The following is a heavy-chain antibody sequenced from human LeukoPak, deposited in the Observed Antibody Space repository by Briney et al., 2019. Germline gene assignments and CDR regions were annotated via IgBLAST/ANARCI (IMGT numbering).Heavy chain of an antibody. V-gene: IGHV3-30*09. D-gene: IGHD4-11*01. J-gene: IGHJ4*02. CDR1: GLTFNTYT. CDR2: ISFDGSTK. Sequence: SGGSLRLSCAASGLTFNTYTMHWVRQAPGRGLEWLAVISFDGSTKYYADSVRGRFAISRDNSKNTLFLQMNNLRAEDTALYYCATLVTAVTTTQFDYWGQGALVTVSS. CDR3: ATLVTAVTTTQFDY.